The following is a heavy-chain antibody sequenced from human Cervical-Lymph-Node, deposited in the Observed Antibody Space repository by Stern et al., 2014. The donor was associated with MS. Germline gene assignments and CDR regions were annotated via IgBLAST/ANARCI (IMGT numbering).Heavy chain of an antibody. CDR3: ARDLGLYSGSYLGFDY. CDR1: GFTFSSYS. CDR2: ISSTSSYI. D-gene: IGHD1-26*01. V-gene: IGHV3-21*01. Sequence: EVQLVESGGGLVKPGGSLRLSCAASGFTFSSYSMNWVRQAPGKGLEWVSSISSTSSYIYYADSVKGRFTISRDNAKNSLYLQMNSLRAEDTAVYYCARDLGLYSGSYLGFDYWGQGNLVTVSS. J-gene: IGHJ4*02.